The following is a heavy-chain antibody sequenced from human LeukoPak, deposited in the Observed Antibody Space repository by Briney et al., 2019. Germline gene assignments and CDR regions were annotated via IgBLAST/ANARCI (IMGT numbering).Heavy chain of an antibody. CDR1: GGSISSSLYY. D-gene: IGHD3-10*01. Sequence: SETLSLTCTVSGGSISSSLYYWGWIRQPPGKGLEWIGSMFYSGSTYYNPSLMSRVTISVDTSKNQFSLKLSSVAAADTAVYYCATHGGGGSGSSNFAYWGQGTLVTVSS. CDR2: MFYSGST. J-gene: IGHJ4*02. V-gene: IGHV4-39*01. CDR3: ATHGGGGSGSSNFAY.